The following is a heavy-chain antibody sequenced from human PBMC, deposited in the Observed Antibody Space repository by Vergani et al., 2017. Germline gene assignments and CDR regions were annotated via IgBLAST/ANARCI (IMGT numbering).Heavy chain of an antibody. Sequence: VQLVESGGGLVQPGGSLRLSCAASGFTFSSYAMHWVRQAPGKGLEWVAVISYDGSNKYYADSVKGRFTISRDNSKNTLYLQMNSLRAEDTAVYYCAREAWWVPTIFGVVTYGSGMDVWGQGTTVTVSS. D-gene: IGHD3-3*01. CDR2: ISYDGSNK. CDR3: AREAWWVPTIFGVVTYGSGMDV. J-gene: IGHJ6*02. V-gene: IGHV3-30*01. CDR1: GFTFSSYA.